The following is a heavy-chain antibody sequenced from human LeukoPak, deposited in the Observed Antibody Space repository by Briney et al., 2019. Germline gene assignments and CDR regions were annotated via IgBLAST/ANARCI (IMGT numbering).Heavy chain of an antibody. Sequence: ASVKVSCKASGYTFTGYYMHWVRQAPGQGLEWMGWIKPNSGGTQYAQKFQGRVTMARDTSISTAYMELSRLQSDDTAVYYCASAESHDYGETWGQGTLVTVSS. CDR2: IKPNSGGT. CDR1: GYTFTGYY. V-gene: IGHV1-2*02. D-gene: IGHD4-17*01. J-gene: IGHJ4*02. CDR3: ASAESHDYGET.